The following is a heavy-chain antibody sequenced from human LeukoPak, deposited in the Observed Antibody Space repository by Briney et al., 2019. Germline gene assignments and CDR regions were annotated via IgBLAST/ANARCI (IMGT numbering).Heavy chain of an antibody. CDR3: AKDHGYSYVYVDY. D-gene: IGHD5-18*01. J-gene: IGHJ4*02. Sequence: GSLRLSCAASGFTFSSYGMHWVRQAPGKGLEWVAVISYDGSNKYYADSVKGRFTISRDNSKNTLYLQMNSLRAEYTAVYYCAKDHGYSYVYVDYWGKGTLVTVSS. CDR1: GFTFSSYG. V-gene: IGHV3-30*18. CDR2: ISYDGSNK.